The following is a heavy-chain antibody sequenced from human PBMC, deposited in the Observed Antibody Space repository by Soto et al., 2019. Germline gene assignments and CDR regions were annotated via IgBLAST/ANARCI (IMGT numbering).Heavy chain of an antibody. V-gene: IGHV1-69*06. Sequence: SVTVSCKASGGTFSSYAISWVRQAPGQGLEWMGGIIPIFGTANYAQKFQGRVTITADKSTSTAYMELSSLRSEDTAVYYCASPYCTNGVCYKWPYYYYYYGMDVWGQGTTVTVSS. J-gene: IGHJ6*02. CDR3: ASPYCTNGVCYKWPYYYYYYGMDV. CDR1: GGTFSSYA. CDR2: IIPIFGTA. D-gene: IGHD2-8*01.